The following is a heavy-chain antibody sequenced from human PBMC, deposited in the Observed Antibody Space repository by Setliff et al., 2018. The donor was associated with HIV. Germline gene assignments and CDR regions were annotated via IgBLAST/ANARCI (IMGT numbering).Heavy chain of an antibody. CDR1: GGSLGGYY. Sequence: SETLSLTCAVHGGSLGGYYWTWIRQPPGKGLEWIGEINESGSTNYSRSLKSRITISLDTSNNQFSLNLTSLTAADTAVYYCARFLGWRGFDYWGQGTLVTVS. CDR3: ARFLGWRGFDY. V-gene: IGHV4-34*01. D-gene: IGHD3-3*01. CDR2: INESGST. J-gene: IGHJ4*02.